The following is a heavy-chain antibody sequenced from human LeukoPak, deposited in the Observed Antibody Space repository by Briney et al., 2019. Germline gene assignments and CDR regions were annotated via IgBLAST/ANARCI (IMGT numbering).Heavy chain of an antibody. V-gene: IGHV7-4-1*02. D-gene: IGHD3-9*01. CDR3: ARDILTGYYYYGMDV. J-gene: IGHJ6*02. CDR2: IHTNTGNP. CDR1: GYTFTSYA. Sequence: ASVKVSCKASGYTFTSYAMNWVRQAPGQGLEWMAWIHTNTGNPTYAQGFTGRFVFSLDTSVSTAYLQISSLKAEDTAVYYCARDILTGYYYYGMDVWGQGTTVTVSS.